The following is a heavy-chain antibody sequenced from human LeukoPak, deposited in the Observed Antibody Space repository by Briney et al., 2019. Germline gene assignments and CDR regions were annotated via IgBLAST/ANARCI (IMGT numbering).Heavy chain of an antibody. V-gene: IGHV4-39*01. CDR3: ASKRWFGELPDY. Sequence: PSETLSLTCTVSGGPVSSASHYWSWIRQPPGKGLEWIGSIYYSGSTYYNPSLKSRVTISVDTSKNQFSLKLSSVTAADTAVYYCASKRWFGELPDYWGQGTLVTVSS. D-gene: IGHD3-10*01. CDR2: IYYSGST. CDR1: GGPVSSASHY. J-gene: IGHJ4*02.